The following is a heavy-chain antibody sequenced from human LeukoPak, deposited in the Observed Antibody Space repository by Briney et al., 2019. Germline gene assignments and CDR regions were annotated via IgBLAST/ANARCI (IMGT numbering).Heavy chain of an antibody. J-gene: IGHJ4*02. V-gene: IGHV4-59*08. CDR3: ARAIGIYSSSGY. Sequence: SLTCTVSGGSFSTFYWSWIRQPXGKGLEWIGYISYTGSTNYNPSLKSRVTISVDTSKNQFSLKVTSVTAADTAVYYCARAIGIYSSSGYWGQGTLVTVXS. CDR1: GGSFSTFY. CDR2: ISYTGST. D-gene: IGHD2-21*01.